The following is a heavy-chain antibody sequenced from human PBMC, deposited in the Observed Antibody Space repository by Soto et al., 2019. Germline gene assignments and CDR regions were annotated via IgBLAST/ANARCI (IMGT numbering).Heavy chain of an antibody. Sequence: QVQLVESGGGVVQPGRSLRLSCAASGFTFSSYGMHWVRQAPGKGLEWVAVISYDGSNKYYADSVKGRFTISRDNSKNTLYLQMHSLRAEDTAVYYCANARAYYYDSSALGDYWGQGTLVTVSS. D-gene: IGHD3-22*01. J-gene: IGHJ4*02. CDR3: ANARAYYYDSSALGDY. CDR2: ISYDGSNK. CDR1: GFTFSSYG. V-gene: IGHV3-30*18.